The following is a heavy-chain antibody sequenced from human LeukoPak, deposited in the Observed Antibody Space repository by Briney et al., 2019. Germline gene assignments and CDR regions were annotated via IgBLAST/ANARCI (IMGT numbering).Heavy chain of an antibody. Sequence: LRLSCAASGFTFSAYGMHWVRQHPGKGLEWIGYIYYSGSTYYNPSLKSRVTISVDTSKNQFSLKLSSVTAADTAVYYCARCPGDSSQGGFDYWGQGTLVTVSS. J-gene: IGHJ4*02. CDR2: IYYSGST. CDR3: ARCPGDSSQGGFDY. D-gene: IGHD3-22*01. V-gene: IGHV4-31*02. CDR1: GFTFSAYG.